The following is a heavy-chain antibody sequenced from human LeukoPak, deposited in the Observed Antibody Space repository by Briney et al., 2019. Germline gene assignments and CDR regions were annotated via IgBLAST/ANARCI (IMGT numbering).Heavy chain of an antibody. J-gene: IGHJ4*02. D-gene: IGHD2-2*01. CDR1: GFTFSSYW. V-gene: IGHV3-7*01. Sequence: GGSLRLSCAASGFTFSSYWMTWVRQAPGKGLEWVANIKQDGNEKYYVDSVKGRFTISRDNAKNSLYLEMNSLRVEDTAVYYCARVPYKTHIVAEPAAPDYWGQGTLVTVSS. CDR2: IKQDGNEK. CDR3: ARVPYKTHIVAEPAAPDY.